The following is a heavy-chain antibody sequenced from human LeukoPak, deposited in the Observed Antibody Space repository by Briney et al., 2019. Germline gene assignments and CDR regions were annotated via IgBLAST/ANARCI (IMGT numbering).Heavy chain of an antibody. V-gene: IGHV3-30*18. J-gene: IGHJ4*02. CDR1: GFTFSSYG. D-gene: IGHD2-2*01. Sequence: GGSLRLSCSASGFTFSSYGMHWVRQAPGKGLEWVAVISYDGSNKYYADSVKGRFTISRDNSKNTLYLQMNSLRAEDTAVYYCAKDPWGAIGYCSSTSCSYFDYWGQGTLVTVSS. CDR2: ISYDGSNK. CDR3: AKDPWGAIGYCSSTSCSYFDY.